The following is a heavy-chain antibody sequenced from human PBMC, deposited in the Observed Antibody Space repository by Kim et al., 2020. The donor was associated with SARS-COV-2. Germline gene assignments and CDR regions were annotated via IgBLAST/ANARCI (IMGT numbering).Heavy chain of an antibody. CDR3: ARMSSGIVGAETRPEKYYFDY. CDR2: INHSGST. J-gene: IGHJ4*02. CDR1: GGSFSGYY. Sequence: SETLSLTCAVYGGSFSGYYWSWIRQPPGKGLEWIGEINHSGSTNYNPSLKSRVTISVDTSKNQFSLKLSSVTAADTAVYYCARMSSGIVGAETRPEKYYFDYWGQGTLVTVSS. D-gene: IGHD1-26*01. V-gene: IGHV4-34*01.